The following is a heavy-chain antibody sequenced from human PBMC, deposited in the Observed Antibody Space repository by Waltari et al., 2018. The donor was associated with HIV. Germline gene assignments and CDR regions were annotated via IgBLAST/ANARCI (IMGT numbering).Heavy chain of an antibody. J-gene: IGHJ4*02. CDR3: ARDDQWAFDY. CDR1: GFTLSSYC. D-gene: IGHD1-26*01. Sequence: EVQLVVSGGGLVQSGESLILSCSVFGFTLSSYCMYWVRQAPGRGLEWLSYITSDGRAKVYADSVKGRFTISRDNAKNSLYLEMNSLRDEDTAVYYCARDDQWAFDYWGQGTLVIVSS. V-gene: IGHV3-48*02. CDR2: ITSDGRAK.